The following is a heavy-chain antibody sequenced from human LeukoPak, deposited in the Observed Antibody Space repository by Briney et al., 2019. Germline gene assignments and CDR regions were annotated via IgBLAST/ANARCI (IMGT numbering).Heavy chain of an antibody. V-gene: IGHV3-48*03. Sequence: SGGSLRLSCAASGFTFSSYEMNWVRQAPGKGLEWVSYISSSGSTIYYADSVKGRFTISRDNAKNSLYLQMNSLRAEDTAVYYCARGLNYYDSSGYYYGGDYWGQGTLVTVSS. CDR1: GFTFSSYE. D-gene: IGHD3-22*01. CDR2: ISSSGSTI. J-gene: IGHJ4*02. CDR3: ARGLNYYDSSGYYYGGDY.